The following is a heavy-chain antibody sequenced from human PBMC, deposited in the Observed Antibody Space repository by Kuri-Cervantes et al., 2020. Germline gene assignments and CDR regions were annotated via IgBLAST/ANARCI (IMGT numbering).Heavy chain of an antibody. Sequence: GGSLRLSCVISGFSISNIWMSWVRQAPGKGLEWVANIQKDGSEKKYVDSVRGRFTIFRDNAKNSLYLQMNSLRAEDTAVYYCARDQPPPGVNFDYWGQGTLVTVSS. J-gene: IGHJ4*02. CDR3: ARDQPPPGVNFDY. CDR2: IQKDGSEK. D-gene: IGHD3-10*01. CDR1: GFSISNIW. V-gene: IGHV3-7*01.